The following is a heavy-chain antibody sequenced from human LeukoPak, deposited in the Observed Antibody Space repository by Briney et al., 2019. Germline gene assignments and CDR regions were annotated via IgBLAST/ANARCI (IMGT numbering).Heavy chain of an antibody. J-gene: IGHJ6*03. D-gene: IGHD2-15*01. CDR1: GYTFTGYY. CDR2: INPNSGGT. Sequence: ASVKVSCKASGYTFTGYYMHWVRQAPGQGLEWMGWINPNSGGTNYAKKFQGRVTMTRDTSISTAYMERSRLRSDDTAVYYCAAGEVGYFYMDVWGKGTTVTISS. CDR3: AAGEVGYFYMDV. V-gene: IGHV1-2*02.